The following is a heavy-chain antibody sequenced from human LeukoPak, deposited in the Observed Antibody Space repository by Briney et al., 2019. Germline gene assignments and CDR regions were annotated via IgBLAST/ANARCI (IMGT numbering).Heavy chain of an antibody. CDR3: AELGITMIGGV. D-gene: IGHD3-10*02. CDR2: IRYDGNNQ. V-gene: IGHV3-30*02. Sequence: PGGSLRLSCAASGFTFSTYGMHWVRQAPGKGLEWVTFIRYDGNNQNYADSVKGRFTISRDNAKNSLYLQMNSLRAEDTAVYYCAELGITMIGGVWGKGTTVTISS. J-gene: IGHJ6*04. CDR1: GFTFSTYG.